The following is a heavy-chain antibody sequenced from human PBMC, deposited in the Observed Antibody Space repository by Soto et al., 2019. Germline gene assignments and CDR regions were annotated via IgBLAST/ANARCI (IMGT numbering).Heavy chain of an antibody. J-gene: IGHJ3*02. CDR1: GFTFSSYA. CDR3: ARRHLGGAFDI. V-gene: IGHV3-64*01. D-gene: IGHD2-15*01. Sequence: GGSLRLSCAASGFTFSSYAMHWVRQAPGKGLEYVSAISSNGGSTYYANSVKGRFTISRDNSKNTLYLQMGSLRAEDMAVYYCARRHLGGAFDIWGQGTMVTVSS. CDR2: ISSNGGST.